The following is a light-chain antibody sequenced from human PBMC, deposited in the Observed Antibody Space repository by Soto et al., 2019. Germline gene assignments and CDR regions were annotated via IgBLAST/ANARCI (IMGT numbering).Light chain of an antibody. CDR1: QSLSSGY. V-gene: IGKV3-20*01. CDR3: QQYGSSPLT. CDR2: AAS. Sequence: EIVLTQSPGTLSLSPGERATLSCRASQSLSSGYLAWYQQKPGQAPRLLIYAASSRATGIPDRFSGSGSGTDFTLTISRLEPEDFAVYYCQQYGSSPLTFGGGTKVDIK. J-gene: IGKJ4*01.